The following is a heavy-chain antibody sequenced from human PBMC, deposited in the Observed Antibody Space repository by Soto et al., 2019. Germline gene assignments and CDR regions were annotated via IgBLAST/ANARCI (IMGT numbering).Heavy chain of an antibody. V-gene: IGHV3-53*01. CDR1: WLNVSTNY. CDR3: ARDRGGNAGLHWYFDL. D-gene: IGHD3-10*01. J-gene: IGHJ2*01. Sequence: EVQLVESGGGLIQPGGSLRLSCAASWLNVSTNYMSWVRQAPGKGLEWVSVIYSGGDTSYADSVKGRFAISRDNSKNTVFLQMNRLRVEDTVVYYCARDRGGNAGLHWYFDLWGRGTLVTVSS. CDR2: IYSGGDT.